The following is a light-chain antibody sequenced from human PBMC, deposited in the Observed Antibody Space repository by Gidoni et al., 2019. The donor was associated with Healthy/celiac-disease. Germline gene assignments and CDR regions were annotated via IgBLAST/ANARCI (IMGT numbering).Light chain of an antibody. Sequence: DIVMTPSPLSLPVTPGEPASISCRSSQSLLHSNGYNYLDWYLQKPGQSPQLLIYSGSNRAYGVPDRFSGSGSGTDFTLKISRVEAEDVGVYYCMQALQTLGVTFGPGTKVDIK. J-gene: IGKJ3*01. CDR2: SGS. V-gene: IGKV2-28*01. CDR1: QSLLHSNGYNY. CDR3: MQALQTLGVT.